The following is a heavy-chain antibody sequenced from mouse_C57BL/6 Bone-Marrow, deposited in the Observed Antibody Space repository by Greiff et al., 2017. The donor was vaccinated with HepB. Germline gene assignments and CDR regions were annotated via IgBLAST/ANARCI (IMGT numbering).Heavy chain of an antibody. D-gene: IGHD2-5*01. CDR2: IRNKANGYTT. CDR3: ARNAYYSNYERVWFAY. J-gene: IGHJ3*01. Sequence: EVKLQESGGGLVQPGGSLSLSCAASGFTFTDYYMSWVRQPPGKALEWLGFIRNKANGYTTEYSASVKGRFTISRDNSQSILYLQMNALRAEDSATYYGARNAYYSNYERVWFAYWGQGTLVTGSA. V-gene: IGHV7-3*01. CDR1: GFTFTDYY.